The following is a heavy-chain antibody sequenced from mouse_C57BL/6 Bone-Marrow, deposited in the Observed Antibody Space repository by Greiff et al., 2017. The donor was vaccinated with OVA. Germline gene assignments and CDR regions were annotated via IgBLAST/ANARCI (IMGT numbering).Heavy chain of an antibody. Sequence: DVKLVESGGGLVKPGGSLKLSCAASGFTFSDYGMHWVRQAPEKGLEWVAYISSGSSTIYYADTVKGRFTISRDKAKNTLFLQMTSLRSEDTAMYYCARGPWFAYWGQGTLVTVSA. J-gene: IGHJ3*01. V-gene: IGHV5-17*01. CDR1: GFTFSDYG. CDR2: ISSGSSTI. CDR3: ARGPWFAY.